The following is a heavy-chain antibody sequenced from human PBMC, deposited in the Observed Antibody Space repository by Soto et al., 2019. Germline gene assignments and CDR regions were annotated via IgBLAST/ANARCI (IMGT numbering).Heavy chain of an antibody. D-gene: IGHD2-15*01. CDR3: SADRPDIGVGWWV. CDR1: GSGFISSG. V-gene: IGHV1-58*02. J-gene: IGHJ6*02. Sequence: ASVKVSCKASGSGFISSGIQWVRQAHGQRLEWIGWIVVASGQTNYAQNFRGRVAITRDTSTATAYIELTGLTSEDTAVYFCSADRPDIGVGWWVWGQGTTVTSP. CDR2: IVVASGQT.